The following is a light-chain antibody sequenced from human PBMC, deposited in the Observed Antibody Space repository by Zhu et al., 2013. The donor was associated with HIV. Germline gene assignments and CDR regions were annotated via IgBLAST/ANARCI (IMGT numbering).Light chain of an antibody. Sequence: QSALTQPASVSGSPGQSITISCTGTSSDVGGXTMSPRTNKHPGKAPKLMIYDVSNRPSGVSNRFSGSKSGNTASLTVSGLQAEDEADYYCSSYTISTTSLAFGGGTKLTVL. V-gene: IGLV2-14*01. CDR1: SSDVGGXT. J-gene: IGLJ2*01. CDR2: DVS. CDR3: SSYTISTTSLA.